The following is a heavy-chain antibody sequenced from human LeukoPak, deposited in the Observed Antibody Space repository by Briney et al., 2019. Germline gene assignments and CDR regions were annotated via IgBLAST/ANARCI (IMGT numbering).Heavy chain of an antibody. CDR3: ATAIGGYNYGPSFDY. CDR1: GFTFSSYA. Sequence: GGSLRLSCAASGFTFSSYAMNWVRQAPGKGLEWVSVISGSGGSTHYADSVKGRFTISRDNSKNTLYLQMNSLRAEDTAVYYCATAIGGYNYGPSFDYWGQGTLVTVSS. D-gene: IGHD5-18*01. J-gene: IGHJ4*02. V-gene: IGHV3-23*01. CDR2: ISGSGGST.